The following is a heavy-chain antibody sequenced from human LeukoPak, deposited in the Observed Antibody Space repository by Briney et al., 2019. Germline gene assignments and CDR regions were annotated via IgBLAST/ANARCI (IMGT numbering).Heavy chain of an antibody. CDR1: GGSFSGYY. D-gene: IGHD2-2*01. Sequence: PSETLSLTCAVYGGSFSGYYWSWIRQPPGKGLEWIGEINHSGSTNYNPSLKSRVTISVDTSKNQFSLKLSSVTAADTAVYYCARRLRYCSSTSCYRFDPWGQGTLVTVSS. J-gene: IGHJ5*02. CDR3: ARRLRYCSSTSCYRFDP. V-gene: IGHV4-34*01. CDR2: INHSGST.